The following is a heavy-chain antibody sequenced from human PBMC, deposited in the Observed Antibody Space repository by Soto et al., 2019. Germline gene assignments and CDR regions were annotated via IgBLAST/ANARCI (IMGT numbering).Heavy chain of an antibody. J-gene: IGHJ6*02. CDR3: ARPLGGDSGGHYSSYYAMDV. CDR1: GYRFTTYW. D-gene: IGHD2-15*01. V-gene: IGHV5-10-1*01. Sequence: GESLKLSFKASGYRFTTYWISWVRQMPAKGPEWMGRIATRDSYVTYNPSFHGHVSISIDKSINTAYLQWSSLKASDTAMYYCARPLGGDSGGHYSSYYAMDVWGQGTTVTVSS. CDR2: IATRDSYV.